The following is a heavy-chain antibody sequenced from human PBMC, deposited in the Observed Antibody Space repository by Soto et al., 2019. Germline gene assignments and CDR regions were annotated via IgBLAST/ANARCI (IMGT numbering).Heavy chain of an antibody. V-gene: IGHV4-59*01. CDR2: IYYSGST. CDR3: ARLRRGYSYGEGYYFDY. Sequence: PSETLSLTCTVSGGSISSYYWSWIRQPPGKGLEWIGYIYYSGSTNYNPSLKSRVTISVDTSKNQFSLKLSSVTAADTAVYYCARLRRGYSYGEGYYFDYWGQGTLVTVSS. D-gene: IGHD5-18*01. CDR1: GGSISSYY. J-gene: IGHJ4*02.